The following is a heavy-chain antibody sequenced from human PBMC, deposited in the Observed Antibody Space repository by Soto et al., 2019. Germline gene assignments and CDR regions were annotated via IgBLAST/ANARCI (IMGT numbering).Heavy chain of an antibody. Sequence: SETLSLTCTVSGGSISRGGYYWSWIRQHPGRGLEWIGHVYFSGTAYYSPSLKSRLTISVDTSKNQFSLHLSSVTAADTAVYYCVRLDDSSGNLPFDSWGQGTLVTVSS. J-gene: IGHJ4*02. CDR1: GGSISRGGYY. D-gene: IGHD3-22*01. CDR3: VRLDDSSGNLPFDS. V-gene: IGHV4-31*03. CDR2: VYFSGTA.